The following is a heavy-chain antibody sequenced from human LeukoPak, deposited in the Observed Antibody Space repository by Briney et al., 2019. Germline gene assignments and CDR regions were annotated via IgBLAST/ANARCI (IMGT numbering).Heavy chain of an antibody. CDR1: GGSISSYY. D-gene: IGHD6-19*01. J-gene: IGHJ4*02. V-gene: IGHV4-59*12. CDR2: IYYSGST. CDR3: ARAPEFSSGWLLDC. Sequence: SETLSLTCTVSGGSISSYYWSWIRQPPGKGLEWIGYIYYSGSTNYNPSLKSRVTMSVDTSKNQFSLKVSSVSAADTGVYYCARAPEFSSGWLLDCWGQGSLVTVSS.